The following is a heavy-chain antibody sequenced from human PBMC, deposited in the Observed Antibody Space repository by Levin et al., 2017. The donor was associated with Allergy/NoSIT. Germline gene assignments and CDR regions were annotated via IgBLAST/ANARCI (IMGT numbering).Heavy chain of an antibody. CDR3: ARKPNEFDY. V-gene: IGHV3-23*01. CDR1: GFTFSNYA. Sequence: PTGGSLRLSCAASGFTFSNYAMSWVRQAPGKGLEWVSGIFDSAATTYYADSVKGRFTVSRDNAKNTLSLQMNSLRAEDTAVYYCARKPNEFDYWGQGTLVTVSS. CDR2: IFDSAATT. J-gene: IGHJ4*02.